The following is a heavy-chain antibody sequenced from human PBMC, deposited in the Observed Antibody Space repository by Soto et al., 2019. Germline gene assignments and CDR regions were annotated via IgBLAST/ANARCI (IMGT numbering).Heavy chain of an antibody. D-gene: IGHD3-22*01. CDR3: ARHLYDNRNYLDALDV. CDR2: LDPADSFT. Sequence: PGESLQISCNVSGYSFTTFWISCVRQMPEKGLEWMGRLDPADSFTNYSPSFQGHVTISVDKSINTAYLQWSSLKASDTAIYYCARHLYDNRNYLDALDVWGQGTMVTVSS. CDR1: GYSFTTFW. J-gene: IGHJ3*01. V-gene: IGHV5-10-1*01.